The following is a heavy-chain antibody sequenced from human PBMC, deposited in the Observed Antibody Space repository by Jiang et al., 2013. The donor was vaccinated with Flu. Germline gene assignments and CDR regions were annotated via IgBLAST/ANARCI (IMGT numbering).Heavy chain of an antibody. V-gene: IGHV6-1*01. CDR2: TYYRSKWYN. CDR1: GDSVSGTSAV. CDR3: ARDKTGTFDY. Sequence: SQTLSLTCAISGDSVSGTSAVWNWIRQSPSRGLEWLGRTYYRSKWYNDYAVSVKSRMIINPDTSKNQFSLQLISVTPEDTAVYYCARDKTGTFDYWGQGTLVTVSS. D-gene: IGHD1/OR15-1a*01. J-gene: IGHJ4*02.